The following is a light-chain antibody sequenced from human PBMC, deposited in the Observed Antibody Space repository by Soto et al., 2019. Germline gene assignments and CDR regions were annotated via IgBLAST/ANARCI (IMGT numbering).Light chain of an antibody. CDR3: QPYNNWSPT. Sequence: EILMTQSPPTLSASPGDRATLSCRASQSVSSYLAWYQQKPGKAPRLLIYGASTMATGIPARFSGSGSGTGFTLTLRSLPSEDFSVYYCQPYNNWSPTVRQGTKVEIK. CDR2: GAS. J-gene: IGKJ1*01. V-gene: IGKV3-15*01. CDR1: QSVSSY.